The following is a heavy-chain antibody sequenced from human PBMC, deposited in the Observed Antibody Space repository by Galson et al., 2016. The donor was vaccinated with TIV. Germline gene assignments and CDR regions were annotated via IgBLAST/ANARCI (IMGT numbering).Heavy chain of an antibody. CDR3: ARVATYGSGSYQWNFES. V-gene: IGHV4-38-2*01. Sequence: SETLSLTCAVSGYSISSGYYWGWIRQSPRKGLQWIATISYSGSTYYNPSLESRAILSLDTSNNRFSLRLGSATAADTTVYYCARVATYGSGSYQWNFESWGQGILVTVSS. CDR2: ISYSGST. CDR1: GYSISSGYY. D-gene: IGHD3-10*01. J-gene: IGHJ4*02.